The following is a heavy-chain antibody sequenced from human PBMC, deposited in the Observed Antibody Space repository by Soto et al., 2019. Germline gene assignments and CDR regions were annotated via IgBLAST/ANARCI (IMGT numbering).Heavy chain of an antibody. J-gene: IGHJ4*02. CDR3: AKGVAASD. CDR2: INPLFRTP. CDR1: GGSFHTDS. Sequence: QVPLVQSEAEVRTPGSSVEVCCKSSGGSFHTDSIIWVRQAPGQGLEWMGGINPLFRTPVYAQKFQGRGTMSSDEATSAAHLEVTGQTPEDTAVYFCAKGVAASDWGQGTPVTVAS. V-gene: IGHV1-69*01. D-gene: IGHD2-15*01.